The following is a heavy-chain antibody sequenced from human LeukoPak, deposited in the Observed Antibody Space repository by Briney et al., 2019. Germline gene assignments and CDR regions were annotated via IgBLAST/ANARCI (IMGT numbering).Heavy chain of an antibody. V-gene: IGHV3-33*06. CDR3: VKAYYDFWSGTDN. CDR1: GFTFSSYG. Sequence: GRSLRLSCAASGFTFSSYGMHWIRQAPGKGLEWVTLIWYDGSDKYYADSVKGRFTISRDNSKNTLYLQMSSLRAEDTAVYYCVKAYYDFWSGTDNWGQGTLVTVSS. CDR2: IWYDGSDK. J-gene: IGHJ4*02. D-gene: IGHD3-3*01.